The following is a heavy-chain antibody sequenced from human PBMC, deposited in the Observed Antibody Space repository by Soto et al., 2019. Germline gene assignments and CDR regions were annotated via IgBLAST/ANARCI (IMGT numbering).Heavy chain of an antibody. J-gene: IGHJ6*02. D-gene: IGHD2-21*02. Sequence: QITLKESGPTLVKPTQTLTLTCTFSGFSLNTGGLGVGWIRQPPGKALEWLALIYWDGDTRYSPSLKRRLSITKDTSNNQVVLTKPNMDPMDTATYYCVHSRCGGDCLRSSSPHYYYGLDVWGQGTTVTVSS. CDR3: VHSRCGGDCLRSSSPHYYYGLDV. CDR1: GFSLNTGGLG. CDR2: IYWDGDT. V-gene: IGHV2-5*02.